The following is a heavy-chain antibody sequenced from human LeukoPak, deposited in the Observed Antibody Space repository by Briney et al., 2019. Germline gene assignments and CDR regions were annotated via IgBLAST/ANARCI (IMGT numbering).Heavy chain of an antibody. CDR3: ARERSGDFAFDY. D-gene: IGHD4-17*01. J-gene: IGHJ4*02. V-gene: IGHV1-18*01. Sequence: ASVKVSCKASGYSFTSYGISWVRQAPGQGLEWMGWISAYNGNTNYAQKFQGRVTMTTDTSTSTVYMELRSLRSDDTAVFYCARERSGDFAFDYWGLGTLVTVSS. CDR1: GYSFTSYG. CDR2: ISAYNGNT.